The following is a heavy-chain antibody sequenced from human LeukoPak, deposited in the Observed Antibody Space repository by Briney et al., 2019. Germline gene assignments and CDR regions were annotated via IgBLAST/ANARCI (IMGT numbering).Heavy chain of an antibody. Sequence: SETLSLTCSVSGGSMTSDYWSWIRQPPGKGLEWVGYIYYSGNTNYNPSLKSRVTISVDPSKNQFSLNLNSVTAADTAMYYCARDSQVDDAFDIWGQGTAVTVSS. D-gene: IGHD1-26*01. CDR1: GGSMTSDY. V-gene: IGHV4-59*01. J-gene: IGHJ3*02. CDR3: ARDSQVDDAFDI. CDR2: IYYSGNT.